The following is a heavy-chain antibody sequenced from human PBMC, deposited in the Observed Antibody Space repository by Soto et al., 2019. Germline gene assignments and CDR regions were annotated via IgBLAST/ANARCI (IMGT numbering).Heavy chain of an antibody. Sequence: ASVKVSCKASGYTFTSYGISLVRQAPVQVLGLIVWIIAYNFNTNYSQKLQGRFTITTYTSTITSYMELRSLRSDDTAVYYCARIEYSSGWQTWGQGTTVTVSS. CDR1: GYTFTSYG. V-gene: IGHV1-18*01. CDR3: ARIEYSSGWQT. J-gene: IGHJ5*02. D-gene: IGHD6-19*01. CDR2: IIAYNFNT.